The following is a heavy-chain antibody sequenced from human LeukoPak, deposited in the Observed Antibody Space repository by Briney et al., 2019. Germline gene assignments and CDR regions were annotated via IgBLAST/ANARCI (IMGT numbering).Heavy chain of an antibody. CDR2: INWNGGST. Sequence: GGTLRLSCAASGFTFDDYGMSWVRQAPGKGLEWVSGINWNGGSTGYADSVKGRFTISRDNAKNSLYLQMNSLRAEDTALYYCARLNCGGDCYKNWFDPWGQGTLVTVSS. J-gene: IGHJ5*02. V-gene: IGHV3-20*04. D-gene: IGHD2-21*02. CDR3: ARLNCGGDCYKNWFDP. CDR1: GFTFDDYG.